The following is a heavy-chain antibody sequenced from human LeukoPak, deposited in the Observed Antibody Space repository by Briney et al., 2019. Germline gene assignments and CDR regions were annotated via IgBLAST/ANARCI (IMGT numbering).Heavy chain of an antibody. V-gene: IGHV1-18*04. D-gene: IGHD6-6*01. Sequence: ASVKVSCKASGYTFTTYGINWMRQAPGQGLEWMGWISAYNGDTKSAQKFQGRVTMTTETSTSTAYMELRSLRSDDTAVYYCARDVGAARPGWFDPWGQGTLVSVSS. J-gene: IGHJ5*02. CDR2: ISAYNGDT. CDR1: GYTFTTYG. CDR3: ARDVGAARPGWFDP.